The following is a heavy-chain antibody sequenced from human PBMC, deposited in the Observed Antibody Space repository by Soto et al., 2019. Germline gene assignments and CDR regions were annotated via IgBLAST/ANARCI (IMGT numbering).Heavy chain of an antibody. Sequence: GASVKVSCKASGYTFTSYDINWVRQATGQGLEWMGWMNPNSGNTGYAQKFQGRVTMTRNTSISTAYMELSSLRSGDTAVYYCAALGFLSNYYYYYYMDVWGKGTTVTVSS. CDR1: GYTFTSYD. CDR3: AALGFLSNYYYYYYMDV. D-gene: IGHD3-3*01. CDR2: MNPNSGNT. J-gene: IGHJ6*03. V-gene: IGHV1-8*01.